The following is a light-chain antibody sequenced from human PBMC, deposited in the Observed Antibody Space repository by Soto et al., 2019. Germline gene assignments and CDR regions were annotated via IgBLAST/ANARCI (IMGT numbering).Light chain of an antibody. V-gene: IGLV2-14*01. CDR1: SGDIGSYNY. CDR3: SSYTSSSTGV. J-gene: IGLJ1*01. CDR2: EVS. Sequence: QSVLTQPASVSGSPGQSITISCTGTSGDIGSYNYVSWYQQHPGKAPKLMIYEVSNRPSGVSNRFSGSKSGNTASLTISGLQAEDEADYYCSSYTSSSTGVFGTGTKVTVL.